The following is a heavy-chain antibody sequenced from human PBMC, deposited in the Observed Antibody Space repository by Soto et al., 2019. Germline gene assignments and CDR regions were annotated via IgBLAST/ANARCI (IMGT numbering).Heavy chain of an antibody. J-gene: IGHJ6*02. Sequence: ASVKVSCKASGYTFTSYYMHWVRQAPGQGLEWMGIINPSGGSTSYAQKFQGRVTMTRDTSTSTVYMELSSLRSEDTAVYYCAREGPSGGLIPPDYGMDVWGQGTTVTVSS. D-gene: IGHD3-10*01. CDR2: INPSGGST. CDR1: GYTFTSYY. CDR3: AREGPSGGLIPPDYGMDV. V-gene: IGHV1-46*01.